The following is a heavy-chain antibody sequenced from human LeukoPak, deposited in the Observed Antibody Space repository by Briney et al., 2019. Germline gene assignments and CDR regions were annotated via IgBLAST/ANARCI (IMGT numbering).Heavy chain of an antibody. J-gene: IGHJ3*01. V-gene: IGHV1-2*02. CDR3: ARTFYDTLDSDAFDF. D-gene: IGHD2/OR15-2a*01. CDR2: INPNSGGT. Sequence: ASVKVSCKASGYTFTGYYMHWVRQAPGQGLEWMGWINPNSGGTNYAQKFQGRVTMTRDTSISTAYMELSGLRSDDTAVYYCARTFYDTLDSDAFDFWGQGTMVIVSS. CDR1: GYTFTGYY.